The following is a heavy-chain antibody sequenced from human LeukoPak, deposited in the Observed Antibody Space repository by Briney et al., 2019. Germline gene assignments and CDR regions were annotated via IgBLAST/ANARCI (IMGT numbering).Heavy chain of an antibody. Sequence: SETLSLTCAVYGGSFSGYYWSWIRQLPGKGLEWIGEINHSGSTNYNPSLKSRVTISVHTSKNQFSLKLSSVTAADTAVYYCARVRGYHFDYWGQGTLVTVSS. V-gene: IGHV4-34*01. CDR2: INHSGST. CDR3: ARVRGYHFDY. J-gene: IGHJ4*02. CDR1: GGSFSGYY. D-gene: IGHD5-18*01.